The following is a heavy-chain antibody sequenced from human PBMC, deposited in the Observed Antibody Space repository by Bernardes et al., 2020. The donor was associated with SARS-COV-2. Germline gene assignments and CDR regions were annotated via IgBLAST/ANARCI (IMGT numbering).Heavy chain of an antibody. D-gene: IGHD4-17*01. Sequence: GGSLRLSCAVSGFTVISKYMNWVRQAPGKGLEWVSVIQSGGYTNYADSVKGRFTVSRDTSENTVSLQMNSLRAEDTAVYYCARGLRWAFDYWGQGTLVSVSS. CDR3: ARGLRWAFDY. CDR1: GFTVISKY. J-gene: IGHJ4*02. CDR2: IQSGGYT. V-gene: IGHV3-53*01.